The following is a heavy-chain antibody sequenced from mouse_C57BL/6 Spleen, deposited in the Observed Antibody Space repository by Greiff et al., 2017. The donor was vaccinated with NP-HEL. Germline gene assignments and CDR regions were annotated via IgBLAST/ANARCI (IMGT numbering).Heavy chain of an antibody. V-gene: IGHV1-82*01. CDR1: GYAFSSSW. D-gene: IGHD2-2*01. Sequence: QVQLQQSGPELVKPGASVKISCKASGYAFSSSWMNWVKQRPGKGLEWIGRIYPGDGDTNYNGKFKGKATLTADKSSSTAYMQLSTLTSEDSAVYFCASDYGYFYYAMDYWGQGTSVTVSS. CDR2: IYPGDGDT. CDR3: ASDYGYFYYAMDY. J-gene: IGHJ4*01.